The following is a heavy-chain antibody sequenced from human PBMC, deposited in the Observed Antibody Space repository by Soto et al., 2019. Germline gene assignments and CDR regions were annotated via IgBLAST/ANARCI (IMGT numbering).Heavy chain of an antibody. J-gene: IGHJ6*02. CDR2: IIPIFGTA. V-gene: IGHV1-69*12. CDR1: GGTFSSYA. CDR3: ARDGYCSGGSCYQYYCYYYGMDV. D-gene: IGHD2-15*01. Sequence: QVQLVQSGAEVKKPGSSVKVSCKASGGTFSSYAISWVRQAPGQGLEWMGGIIPIFGTANYAQKFQGRVTITADESTSTAYMALSSLTSDDTAVYYCARDGYCSGGSCYQYYCYYYGMDVWGQGTTVTVSS.